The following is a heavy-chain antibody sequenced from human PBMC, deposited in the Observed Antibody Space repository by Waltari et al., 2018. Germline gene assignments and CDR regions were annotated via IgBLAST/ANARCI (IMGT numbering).Heavy chain of an antibody. D-gene: IGHD6-13*01. V-gene: IGHV4-38-2*01. CDR2: IYHSGST. Sequence: QVQLQESGPGLVKPSETLSLTCAVSVYSISSRSYWGWIRPPPGKGREWIGSIYHSGSTYYNPSLKSRVTISVDTSKNQFSLKLSSVTAADTAVYYCARSGYSSIDDWYFDLWGRGTLVTVSS. CDR1: VYSISSRSY. CDR3: ARSGYSSIDDWYFDL. J-gene: IGHJ2*01.